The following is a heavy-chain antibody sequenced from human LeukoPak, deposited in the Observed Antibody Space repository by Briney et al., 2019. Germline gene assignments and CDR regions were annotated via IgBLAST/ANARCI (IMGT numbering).Heavy chain of an antibody. CDR2: ISSSGSTI. V-gene: IGHV3-48*03. J-gene: IGHJ3*02. CDR1: GFTFSSYE. D-gene: IGHD2-15*01. Sequence: PGGSLRLSCAASGFTFSSYEMNWVRQAPGKGLEWVSYISSSGSTIYYADSVKGRFTISRDNAKNSLYLQMNSLRAEDTAVYYCARQGVVVVEYAFDSWGQGTMVTVSA. CDR3: ARQGVVVVEYAFDS.